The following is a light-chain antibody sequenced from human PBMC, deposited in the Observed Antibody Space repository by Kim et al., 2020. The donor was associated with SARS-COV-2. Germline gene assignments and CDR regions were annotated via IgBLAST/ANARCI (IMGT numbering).Light chain of an antibody. V-gene: IGKV1-39*01. Sequence: DIQMTQSPSSLSASVGDRVTITCRASQSISSYLNWYQYKPGKAPKLLIYAASSLQSGVPSRFSGSGSGTDFTLTISSLQPEDFATYYCQQSYSTPQTFGQGTKVEIK. J-gene: IGKJ1*01. CDR3: QQSYSTPQT. CDR1: QSISSY. CDR2: AAS.